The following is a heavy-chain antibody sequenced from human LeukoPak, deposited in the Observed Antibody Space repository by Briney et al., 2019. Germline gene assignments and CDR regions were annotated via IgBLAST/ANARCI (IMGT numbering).Heavy chain of an antibody. D-gene: IGHD6-6*01. Sequence: GASVKVSCKASGCTFTGYYMHWVRQAPGQGLEWMGWINPNSGGTNYAQKFQGWVTMTRDTSISTAYMELSRLRSDDTAVYYCARGRIYSSSALPAGYWGQGTLVTVSS. CDR3: ARGRIYSSSALPAGY. J-gene: IGHJ4*02. CDR1: GCTFTGYY. V-gene: IGHV1-2*04. CDR2: INPNSGGT.